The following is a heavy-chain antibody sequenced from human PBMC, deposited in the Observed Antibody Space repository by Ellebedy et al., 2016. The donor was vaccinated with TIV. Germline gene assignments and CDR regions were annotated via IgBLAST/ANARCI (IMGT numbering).Heavy chain of an antibody. CDR2: INSDGSRS. J-gene: IGHJ5*02. CDR3: ATHTLAGPDR. Sequence: PGGSLRLSCAASGFTFSSSWMHWVRQAPGKGLVWVSYINSDGSRSNYADSVKGRFTIPRDNAKNTLYLQLNSLRAEDTAVYYCATHTLAGPDRWGQGTLVTVSS. CDR1: GFTFSSSW. D-gene: IGHD2-15*01. V-gene: IGHV3-74*01.